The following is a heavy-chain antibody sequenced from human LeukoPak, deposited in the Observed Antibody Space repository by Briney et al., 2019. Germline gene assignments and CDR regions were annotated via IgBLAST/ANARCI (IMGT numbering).Heavy chain of an antibody. CDR2: IYYSGST. Sequence: SETLSLTCTVSGGSISSSSYYWGWIRQPPGKGLEWIGSIYYSGSTYYNPSLKSRVTISVDTSKNQFSLKLSSVTAADTAVYYCARDYDDYVPSYYYYYMDVWGKGTTVTVSS. CDR1: GGSISSSSYY. D-gene: IGHD3-16*01. CDR3: ARDYDDYVPSYYYYYMDV. V-gene: IGHV4-39*07. J-gene: IGHJ6*03.